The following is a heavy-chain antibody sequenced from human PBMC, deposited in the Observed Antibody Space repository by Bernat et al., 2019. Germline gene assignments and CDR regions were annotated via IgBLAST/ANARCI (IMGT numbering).Heavy chain of an antibody. J-gene: IGHJ6*02. D-gene: IGHD2-15*01. Sequence: QVQLVQSGAEVKKPGASVKVSCKASGYTFTSYYMHWVRQAPGQGLEWMGIINPSGGSTSYAQKFQGRVTMTRDTSTSTVYMELSSLRSEDTAVYYCARDPTYCSGGGCYSGGFYYYYGMDVWGQGTTVTVSS. CDR2: INPSGGST. CDR3: ARDPTYCSGGGCYSGGFYYYYGMDV. V-gene: IGHV1-46*01. CDR1: GYTFTSYY.